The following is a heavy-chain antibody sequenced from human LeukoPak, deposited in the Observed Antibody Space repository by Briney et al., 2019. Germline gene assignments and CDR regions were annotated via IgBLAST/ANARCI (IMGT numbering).Heavy chain of an antibody. CDR2: IRYDGSNK. V-gene: IGHV3-30*02. CDR3: AKDRGTVADY. D-gene: IGHD4-23*01. Sequence: GGSLRLSCAASGFTFSDYGMHWVRQAPGKGLDWVAFIRYDGSNKYYTDSVKGRFTISRDNSKNTLYLQMNSLRPDDTALYYCAKDRGTVADYWGQGALVTVSS. CDR1: GFTFSDYG. J-gene: IGHJ4*02.